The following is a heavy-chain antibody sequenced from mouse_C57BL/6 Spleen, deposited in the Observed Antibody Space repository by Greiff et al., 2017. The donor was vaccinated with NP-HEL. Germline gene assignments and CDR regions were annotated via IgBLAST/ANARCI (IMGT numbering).Heavy chain of an antibody. V-gene: IGHV1-81*01. J-gene: IGHJ3*01. CDR1: GYTFTSYG. CDR3: ARHDYDPAWFAY. CDR2: IYPRSGNT. Sequence: QVQLQQSGAELARPGASVKLSCKASGYTFTSYGISWVKQSTGQGLEWIGEIYPRSGNTYYNEKFKGKATLTADKSSSTAYMELRSLTSEDSAVYFCARHDYDPAWFAYWGQGTLVTVSA. D-gene: IGHD2-4*01.